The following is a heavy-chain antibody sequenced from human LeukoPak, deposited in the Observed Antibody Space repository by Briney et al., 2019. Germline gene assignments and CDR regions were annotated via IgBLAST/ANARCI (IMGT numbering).Heavy chain of an antibody. CDR3: ARDYKYGGLGSYYPYGMDV. CDR2: IYTSGST. CDR1: GGSISSYY. D-gene: IGHD3-10*01. Sequence: PSETLSPTCTVSGGSISSYYWSWIRQPAGKGLEWIGRIYTSGSTSYNPSLKSRVTMSVDTSKNQFSLKLSSVTAADTAVYYCARDYKYGGLGSYYPYGMDVWGQGTTVTVSS. J-gene: IGHJ6*02. V-gene: IGHV4-4*07.